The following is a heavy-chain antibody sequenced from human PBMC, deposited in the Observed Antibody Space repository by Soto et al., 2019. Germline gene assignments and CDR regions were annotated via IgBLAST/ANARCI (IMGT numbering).Heavy chain of an antibody. CDR1: GGSISSGGNY. J-gene: IGHJ6*01. V-gene: IGHV4-31*01. CDR3: ARARMVRGVIYYYGMDG. Sequence: QVQLQESGPGLVKSSQTLSLTCTVSGGSISSGGNYWSWIRQHPGKGLEWIGYIYHSGSTYYNPSLKSLVTISVDTSKNQFSLKLNSVTAADTAVYCCARARMVRGVIYYYGMDGWGQGTTVTVYS. CDR2: IYHSGST. D-gene: IGHD3-10*01.